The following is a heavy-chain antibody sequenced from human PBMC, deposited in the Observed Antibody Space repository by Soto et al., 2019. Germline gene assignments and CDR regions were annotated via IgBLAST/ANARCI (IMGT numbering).Heavy chain of an antibody. V-gene: IGHV3-15*01. J-gene: IGHJ4*01. CDR1: GFTFSNAW. CDR2: IKSKTDGGTT. CDR3: TTADSSPWLFHY. Sequence: GGSLRLSCAASGFTFSNAWMSWVRQAPGKGLEYVGRIKSKTDGGTTDYAAPVKGRFTISRDDSKNTLYLQMNSLKTEDTAVFYCTTADSSPWLFHYWDHGTLVTVSS. D-gene: IGHD6-19*01.